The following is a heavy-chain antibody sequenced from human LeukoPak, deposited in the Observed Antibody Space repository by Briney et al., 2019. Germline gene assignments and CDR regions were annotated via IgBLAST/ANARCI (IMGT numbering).Heavy chain of an antibody. CDR2: IYSGGST. Sequence: GGSLRLSCAASGFNVSSNYMSWVRQAPGKGLEWVSVIYSGGSTYYADSVRGRFTISRGTSKSMLYLQMNSLRPEDTAVYYCARCGDSIDYWYYGMDVWGQGTTVTVSS. CDR3: ARCGDSIDYWYYGMDV. J-gene: IGHJ6*02. D-gene: IGHD4-17*01. V-gene: IGHV3-66*01. CDR1: GFNVSSNY.